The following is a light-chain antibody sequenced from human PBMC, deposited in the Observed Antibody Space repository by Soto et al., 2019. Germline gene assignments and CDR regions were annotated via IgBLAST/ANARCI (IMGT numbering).Light chain of an antibody. CDR2: DAS. CDR1: QSVSSY. V-gene: IGKV3-11*01. J-gene: IGKJ5*01. Sequence: EIVLTQSPATLSLSPGERATLSCRASQSVSSYLAWYQQKPGQAPRLLIYDASNRATGIPARFSGSGSGTDFTLTISSLEPEDFAVYYCQQRSNSRLFGQGTRLEIK. CDR3: QQRSNSRL.